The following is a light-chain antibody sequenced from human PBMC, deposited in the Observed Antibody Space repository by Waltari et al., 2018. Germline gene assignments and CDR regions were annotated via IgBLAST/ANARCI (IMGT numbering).Light chain of an antibody. J-gene: IGLJ3*02. CDR1: SSNIGNNY. Sequence: QSVLTQPPSASGTPGQRVTISCSGISSNIGNNYVFWYQQLPGTAPKLLIHRNDNWPSGVPDRVSGYRSVTSVPLPICGLRSEEEAVYPCAAWDNSLCGWVFGEGTKLTAL. CDR3: AAWDNSLCGWV. CDR2: RND. V-gene: IGLV1-47*01.